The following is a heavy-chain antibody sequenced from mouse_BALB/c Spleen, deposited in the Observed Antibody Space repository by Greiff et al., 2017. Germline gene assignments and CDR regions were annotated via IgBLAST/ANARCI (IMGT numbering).Heavy chain of an antibody. V-gene: IGHV1S56*01. D-gene: IGHD1-1*01. CDR2: IYPGNVNT. CDR1: GYTFTSYY. Sequence: QVQLKESGPELVKPGASVRISCKASGYTFTSYYIHWVKQRPGQGLEWIGWIYPGNVNTKYNEKFKGKATLTADKSSSTAYMQLSSLTSEDSAVYFCAREGDFYGRYFDYWGQGTTLTVSS. CDR3: AREGDFYGRYFDY. J-gene: IGHJ2*01.